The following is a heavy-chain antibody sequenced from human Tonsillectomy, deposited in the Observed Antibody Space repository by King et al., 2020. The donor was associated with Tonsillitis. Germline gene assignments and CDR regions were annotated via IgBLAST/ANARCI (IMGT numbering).Heavy chain of an antibody. Sequence: VQLVESGGGLVQPGGSLKLSCAASGFTFSNYWMHWVRQAPGKGLVWVSHINSDGSSTSYADSVKGRFTISRDNAKNTLYLQMNSLRAEDTAVYYCARDLLYGYSSPIDYWGQGTLVTVSS. CDR2: INSDGSST. D-gene: IGHD6-13*01. V-gene: IGHV3-74*01. CDR1: GFTFSNYW. CDR3: ARDLLYGYSSPIDY. J-gene: IGHJ4*02.